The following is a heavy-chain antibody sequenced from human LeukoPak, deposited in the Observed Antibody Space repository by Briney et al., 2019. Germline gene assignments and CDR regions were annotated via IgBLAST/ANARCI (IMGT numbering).Heavy chain of an antibody. V-gene: IGHV4-61*02. Sequence: SETLSLTCTVSGGSISSGGYYWSWIRQPPGKGLEWIGRIYTSGSTNYNPSLKSRVTISVDTSKNQFSLKLSSVTAADTAVYYCARDWVGFWSGYYRPGYFDYWGQGTLVTVSS. CDR2: IYTSGST. CDR1: GGSISSGGYY. D-gene: IGHD3-3*01. J-gene: IGHJ4*02. CDR3: ARDWVGFWSGYYRPGYFDY.